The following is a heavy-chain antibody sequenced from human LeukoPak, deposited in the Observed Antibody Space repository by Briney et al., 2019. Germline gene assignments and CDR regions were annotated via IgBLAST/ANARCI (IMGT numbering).Heavy chain of an antibody. CDR3: ARDTPDYYGSGSYWHYFDY. V-gene: IGHV3-30*03. D-gene: IGHD3-10*01. Sequence: PGGSLRLSCAASGFTFSSYGMHWVRQAPGKGLEWVAVISYDGSNKYYADSVKGRFTISRDNSKNTLYLQMNSLRAEDTAVYYCARDTPDYYGSGSYWHYFDYWGQGTLVTVSS. CDR2: ISYDGSNK. J-gene: IGHJ4*02. CDR1: GFTFSSYG.